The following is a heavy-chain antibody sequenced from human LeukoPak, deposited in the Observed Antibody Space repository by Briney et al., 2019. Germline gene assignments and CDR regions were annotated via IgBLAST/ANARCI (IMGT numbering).Heavy chain of an antibody. CDR1: GFTVSSNY. V-gene: IGHV3-53*01. CDR3: ARSPLRMVREAYFDY. J-gene: IGHJ4*02. CDR2: IYSGGST. Sequence: GGSLRLSCAASGFTVSSNYMSWVRQAPGKGLEWVSVIYSGGSTYYADFVKGRFTISRDNSKNTLYLQMNSLRAEDTAVYYCARSPLRMVREAYFDYWGQGTLVTVSS. D-gene: IGHD3-10*01.